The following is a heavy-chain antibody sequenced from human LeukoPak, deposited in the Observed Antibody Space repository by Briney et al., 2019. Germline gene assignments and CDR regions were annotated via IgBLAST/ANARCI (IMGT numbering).Heavy chain of an antibody. CDR2: IYYSGST. CDR3: ARVPGGGTAAN. Sequence: PSETLSLTCTVSGGSVCSGSYYGSWIRQPPGEGMEWLGYIYYSGSTNYNPSLKSRVTMSVDTSKNQFSLKLSSVTAADTAVYYCARVPGGGTAANWGQGTMVTVSS. J-gene: IGHJ3*01. CDR1: GGSVCSGSYY. D-gene: IGHD1-7*01. V-gene: IGHV4-61*01.